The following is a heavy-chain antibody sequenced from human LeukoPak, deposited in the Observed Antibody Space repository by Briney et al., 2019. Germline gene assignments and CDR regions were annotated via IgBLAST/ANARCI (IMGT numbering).Heavy chain of an antibody. CDR3: ASDLNGAGG. V-gene: IGHV3-7*01. Sequence: GGSLRLSCATSGLSFSGTWMTWVRQAPGKGLECVANIKPDGSQKYYLDSVKGRLTVSRDNAKNSPYLQMNSLRVEDTAIYFCASDLNGAGGWGQGTLVTVSS. D-gene: IGHD4/OR15-4a*01. J-gene: IGHJ4*02. CDR2: IKPDGSQK. CDR1: GLSFSGTW.